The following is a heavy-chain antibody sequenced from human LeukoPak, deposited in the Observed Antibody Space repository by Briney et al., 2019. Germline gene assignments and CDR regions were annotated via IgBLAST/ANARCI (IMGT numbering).Heavy chain of an antibody. CDR1: GFTFSNAW. V-gene: IGHV3-15*01. CDR3: TTDPYYDFWGGPVGYYYYGMDV. J-gene: IGHJ6*02. D-gene: IGHD3-3*01. CDR2: IKSKTDGGTT. Sequence: GGSLRLSCAASGFTFSNAWMSWVRQAPGKGLEWVGRIKSKTDGGTTDYAAPVKGRFTISRDDSKNTLYLQMNSLKTEDTAVYYCTTDPYYDFWGGPVGYYYYGMDVWGQGTTVTVSS.